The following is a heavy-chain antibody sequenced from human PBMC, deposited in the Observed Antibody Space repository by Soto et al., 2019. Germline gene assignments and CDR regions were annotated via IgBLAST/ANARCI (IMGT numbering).Heavy chain of an antibody. Sequence: PSETQSLTCTVSGGSISTYYWTWIRQPPGKGLEWIGYINYSGSANYNPSLKSRVTMSVDTSKNQFSLRVNSVTAADTAVYFCAREGGGDPLFDYWGQGSLVTVSP. CDR3: AREGGGDPLFDY. CDR2: INYSGSA. CDR1: GGSISTYY. D-gene: IGHD2-21*02. V-gene: IGHV4-59*01. J-gene: IGHJ4*02.